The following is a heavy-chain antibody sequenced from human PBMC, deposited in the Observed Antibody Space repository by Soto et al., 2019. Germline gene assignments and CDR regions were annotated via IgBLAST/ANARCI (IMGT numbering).Heavy chain of an antibody. CDR3: ARSDGYNFNWLDS. Sequence: QVQLVQSGAEVKTPGASVKVSCKASGYTFATYEINWARQAPGQGLEWMGWMNPNSGNTGYAQKFQGRLTMTRDTALSVAHMELSSLRNEDTAVYYCARSDGYNFNWLDSWGQGSLVTVSA. J-gene: IGHJ5*01. V-gene: IGHV1-8*01. D-gene: IGHD2-21*01. CDR1: GYTFATYE. CDR2: MNPNSGNT.